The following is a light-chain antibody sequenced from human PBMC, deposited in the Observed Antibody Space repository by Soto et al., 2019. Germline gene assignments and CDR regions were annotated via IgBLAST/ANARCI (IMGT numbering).Light chain of an antibody. CDR2: TPP. J-gene: IGKJ1*01. Sequence: DIHLTQSPSTLSASVGDRITITCRASQSISSSLAWYQQKPGKAPKLLLHTPPSLESGVPSRFSGSGSGTEFTLTISSLQADDFATYYCQHYKDYSWTFGQGTKVEIK. CDR3: QHYKDYSWT. V-gene: IGKV1-5*03. CDR1: QSISSS.